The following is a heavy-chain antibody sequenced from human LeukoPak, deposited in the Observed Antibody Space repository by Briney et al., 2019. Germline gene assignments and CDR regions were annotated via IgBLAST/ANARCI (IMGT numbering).Heavy chain of an antibody. CDR1: GGFISSSY. Sequence: KPSDTLSLTCTVTGGFISSSYWIWMRQPPAKALVWIGYIYYSGSTNYNPSLKSRVTISVDTSKNQFSLNLSSVTAADTAVYYCASAIAEDFYYYYMDVWGKGTTVTVSS. CDR3: ASAIAEDFYYYYMDV. V-gene: IGHV4-59*07. CDR2: IYYSGST. D-gene: IGHD1-14*01. J-gene: IGHJ6*03.